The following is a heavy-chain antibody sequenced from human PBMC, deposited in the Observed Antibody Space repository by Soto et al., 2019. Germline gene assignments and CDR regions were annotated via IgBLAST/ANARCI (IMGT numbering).Heavy chain of an antibody. CDR2: IYYSGST. Sequence: PSETLSLTCTVSGGSISSGDYYWSWIRQPPGKGLEWIGYIYYSGSTYYNPSLKSRVTISVDTSKNQFSLKLSSVTAADTAVYYCARDTERSHFDYWGQGTLVTVSS. D-gene: IGHD4-17*01. CDR3: ARDTERSHFDY. V-gene: IGHV4-30-4*01. J-gene: IGHJ4*02. CDR1: GGSISSGDYY.